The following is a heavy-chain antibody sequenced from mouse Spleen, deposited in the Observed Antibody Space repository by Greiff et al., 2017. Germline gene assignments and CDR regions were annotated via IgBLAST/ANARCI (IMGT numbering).Heavy chain of an antibody. D-gene: IGHD1-1*02. Sequence: ESGAELVKPGASVKISCKASGYAFSSYWMNWVKQRPGKGLEWIGQIYPGDGDTNYNGKFKGKATLSADKSSSTAYMQLSSLTSEDSAVYFCARGGGSPYAMDYWGQGTSVTVSS. J-gene: IGHJ4*01. CDR1: GYAFSSYW. CDR3: ARGGGSPYAMDY. V-gene: IGHV1-80*01. CDR2: IYPGDGDT.